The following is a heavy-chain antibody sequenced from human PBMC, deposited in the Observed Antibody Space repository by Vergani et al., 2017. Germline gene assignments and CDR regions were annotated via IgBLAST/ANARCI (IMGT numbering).Heavy chain of an antibody. CDR3: ARDEAILWRSPVFDC. V-gene: IGHV3-23*01. D-gene: IGHD3-10*01. CDR2: ISGSGGST. CDR1: GFTFSSYA. Sequence: EVQLLESGGGLVQPGGSLRLSCAASGFTFSSYAMSWVRQAPGKGLEWVSAISGSGGSTYYADSVKGRFTISRDNSKNTLYLQMKSLRAEDTAVYYCARDEAILWRSPVFDCWSQGTLVTVSS. J-gene: IGHJ4*02.